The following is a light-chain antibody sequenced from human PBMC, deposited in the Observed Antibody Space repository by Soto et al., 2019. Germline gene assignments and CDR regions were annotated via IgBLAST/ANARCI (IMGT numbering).Light chain of an antibody. CDR3: QQYNGYAIT. CDR1: QSISSW. V-gene: IGKV1-5*01. CDR2: DAS. Sequence: DIQMTQSPSTLSASVGDRVTITCRASQSISSWLAWYQQKPGKAPKLLIYDASSLESGVPSRFSGSGSGTEFTLTISSLQPDDLGTYYCQQYNGYAITFGQGTRLEIK. J-gene: IGKJ5*01.